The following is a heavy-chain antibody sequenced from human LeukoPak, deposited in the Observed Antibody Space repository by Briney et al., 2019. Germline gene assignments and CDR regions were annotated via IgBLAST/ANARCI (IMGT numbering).Heavy chain of an antibody. D-gene: IGHD3-9*01. V-gene: IGHV3-21*01. J-gene: IGHJ6*03. CDR2: ISSSSSYI. CDR3: AREAKDILTGWLYYYYYMDV. CDR1: GFTFSSYS. Sequence: GGSLRLSCAASGFTFSSYSMNWVRQAPGKGLEWVSSISSSSSYIYYADSVKGRFTISRDNAKNSLYLQMNSLRAEDTAVYYCAREAKDILTGWLYYYYYMDVWGKGTTVTVSS.